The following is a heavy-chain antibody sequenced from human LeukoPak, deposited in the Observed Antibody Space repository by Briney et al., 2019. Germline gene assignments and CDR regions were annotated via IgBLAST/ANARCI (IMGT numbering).Heavy chain of an antibody. CDR3: ARAVMRYDLWSGYYTRAFDI. Sequence: PGGSLRLSCAASGFTFSSYWMSWVRQAPGKGLEWVANIKQDGSEKYYVDSVKGRFTISRDNAKNSLYLQMNSLRAEDTAVYYCARAVMRYDLWSGYYTRAFDIWGQGTMVTVSS. CDR2: IKQDGSEK. J-gene: IGHJ3*02. CDR1: GFTFSSYW. V-gene: IGHV3-7*01. D-gene: IGHD3-3*01.